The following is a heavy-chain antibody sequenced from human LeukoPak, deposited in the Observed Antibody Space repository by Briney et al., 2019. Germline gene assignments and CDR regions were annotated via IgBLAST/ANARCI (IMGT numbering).Heavy chain of an antibody. CDR3: ARAFSSGWLDAFDI. CDR1: GFTFSSYW. D-gene: IGHD6-19*01. CDR2: IKQDGSEK. J-gene: IGHJ3*02. Sequence: PGGSLRLSXAASGFTFSSYWMSWVRQAPGKGLEWVANIKQDGSEKYYVDSVKGRLTISRDNAKNSLYLQMNSLRAEDTAVYYCARAFSSGWLDAFDIWGQGTMVTVSS. V-gene: IGHV3-7*01.